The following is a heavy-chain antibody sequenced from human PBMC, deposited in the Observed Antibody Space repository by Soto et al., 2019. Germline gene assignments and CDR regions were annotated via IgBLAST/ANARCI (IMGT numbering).Heavy chain of an antibody. J-gene: IGHJ3*02. CDR3: ARPPSHSSYRYNYLFDAFYI. Sequence: GSAVKVCCKASGYTFTSYYMHWVRQAPGQGLEWMGIINPSGGSTSYAQKFQGRVTMTRDTSTSTVYMELSSLRSEDTALYYCARPPSHSSYRYNYLFDAFYIRG. D-gene: IGHD5-12*01. V-gene: IGHV1-46*01. CDR2: INPSGGST. CDR1: GYTFTSYY.